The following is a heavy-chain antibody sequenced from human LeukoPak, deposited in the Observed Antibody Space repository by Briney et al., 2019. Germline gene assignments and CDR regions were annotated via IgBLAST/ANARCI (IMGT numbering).Heavy chain of an antibody. CDR3: ARSLIGTDDY. D-gene: IGHD1-20*01. Sequence: GGSLRLSCAASGFTFRNYWMHWVRQAPGKGLVRVSRINTDGSTTTYADSVKGRFTISRDNAKNTLYLQMNSLRAEDTAVYYCARSLIGTDDYWGQGSLVTVSS. V-gene: IGHV3-74*03. J-gene: IGHJ4*02. CDR2: INTDGSTT. CDR1: GFTFRNYW.